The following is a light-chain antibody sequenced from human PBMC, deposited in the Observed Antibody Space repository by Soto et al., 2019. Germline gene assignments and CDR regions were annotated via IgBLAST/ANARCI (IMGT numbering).Light chain of an antibody. Sequence: DIEMTQSPPILSVSPVEGATLCCRASQSVSSNLAWYQQKPGQAPRLVIYDIFTRATGVPTRISGSGSGTEFTLTISSLQSEHFAVYYCQQYNSWPLTFGGGTKVDIK. CDR2: DIF. J-gene: IGKJ4*01. CDR3: QQYNSWPLT. CDR1: QSVSSN. V-gene: IGKV3D-15*01.